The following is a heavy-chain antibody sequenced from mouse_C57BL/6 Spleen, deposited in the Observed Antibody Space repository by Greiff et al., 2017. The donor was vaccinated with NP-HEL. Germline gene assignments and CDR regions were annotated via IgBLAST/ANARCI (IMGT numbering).Heavy chain of an antibody. CDR2: IWSGGST. Sequence: QVQLQQSGPGLVQPSQSLSITCTVSGFSLTSYGVHWVRQSPGKGLEWLGVIWSGGSTDSNAAFISRLSISKDNSKSQVFFKMNSLQADDTAIYYCARNGNYAMDYWGQGTSVTVSS. J-gene: IGHJ4*01. V-gene: IGHV2-2*01. D-gene: IGHD1-1*02. CDR3: ARNGNYAMDY. CDR1: GFSLTSYG.